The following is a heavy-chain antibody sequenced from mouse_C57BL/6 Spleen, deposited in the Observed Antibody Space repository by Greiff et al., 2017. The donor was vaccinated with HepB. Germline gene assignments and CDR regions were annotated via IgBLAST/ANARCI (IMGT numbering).Heavy chain of an antibody. Sequence: QVQLQQSGPELVKPGASVKISCKASGYAFSSSWMNWVKQRPGKGLEWIGRIYPGDGDTNYNGKFKGKATLTADKSSSTAYMQLSSLTSEDSAVYFGARDYGSSPYFDYWGQGTTLTVSS. J-gene: IGHJ2*01. CDR3: ARDYGSSPYFDY. D-gene: IGHD1-1*01. CDR2: IYPGDGDT. V-gene: IGHV1-82*01. CDR1: GYAFSSSW.